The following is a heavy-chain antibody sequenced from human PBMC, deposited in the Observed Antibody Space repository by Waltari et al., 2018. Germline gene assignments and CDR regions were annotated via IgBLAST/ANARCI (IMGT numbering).Heavy chain of an antibody. CDR2: IYYSGSN. CDR3: ARAPLREYGDYVWYFDL. D-gene: IGHD4-17*01. CDR1: GGSISSSSYY. V-gene: IGHV4-39*07. J-gene: IGHJ2*01. Sequence: QLQLQESGPGLVKPSETLSLTCTVSGGSISSSSYYWGWIRQPPGKGLEWIGSIYYSGSNYYNPSLKSRVTISVDTSKNQFSLKLSSVTAADTAVYYCARAPLREYGDYVWYFDLWGRGTLVTVSS.